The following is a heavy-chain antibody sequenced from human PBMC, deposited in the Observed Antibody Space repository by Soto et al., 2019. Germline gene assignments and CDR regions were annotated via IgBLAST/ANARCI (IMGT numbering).Heavy chain of an antibody. Sequence: QITLKESGPTLVKPTQTLTLTCTFSGFSLRDSTVSVGWVRQPPGRALEWLALIYWDDDTRFTPSLQNRLTVTKDTAKNQVVLTMTNVDPEDTGTYFCVHRGDYHDSSGFYRPHFDYWGPGTLVTLSS. CDR3: VHRGDYHDSSGFYRPHFDY. CDR1: GFSLRDSTVS. J-gene: IGHJ4*02. CDR2: IYWDDDT. D-gene: IGHD3-22*01. V-gene: IGHV2-5*02.